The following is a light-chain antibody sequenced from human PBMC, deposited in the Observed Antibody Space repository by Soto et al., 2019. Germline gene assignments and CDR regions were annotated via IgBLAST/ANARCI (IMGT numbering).Light chain of an antibody. V-gene: IGKV3-15*01. CDR2: GAS. Sequence: VVSQPPATLKVSTGXXDILSXRASQSVSSNLAWYQQEPGQAPRLLIYGASTRATCIPARFSGSGSGTEFTLTIRSLQAKDFAVYYCKHYNNVHRISFVQRTRMEI. J-gene: IGKJ5*01. CDR3: KHYNNVHRIS. CDR1: QSVSSN.